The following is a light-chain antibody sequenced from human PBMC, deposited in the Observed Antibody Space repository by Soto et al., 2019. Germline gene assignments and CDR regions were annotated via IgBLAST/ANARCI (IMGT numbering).Light chain of an antibody. J-gene: IGKJ1*01. Sequence: EIVLTQSPGTLSLSPGERATLSCRASQSVRSSYLAWYQQKLGQAPRLLIYGVSNRATGIPDRFSGSGSGKDFTLTISRLESEDFAVHYCQQYGNSPRKFGQGTKVEIK. CDR3: QQYGNSPRK. CDR2: GVS. V-gene: IGKV3-20*01. CDR1: QSVRSSY.